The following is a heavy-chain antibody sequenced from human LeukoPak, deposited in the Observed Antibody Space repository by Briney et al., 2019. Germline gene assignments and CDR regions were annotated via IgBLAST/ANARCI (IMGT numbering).Heavy chain of an antibody. CDR2: ISYDGSNK. CDR3: AKDINYYDSSGYYF. CDR1: GFTFSSYG. Sequence: GGSLRLSCAASGFTFSSYGMHWVRQAPGKGLEWVAVISYDGSNKYYADSVKGRFTISRDNSKNTLCLQMNSLRAEDTAVYYCAKDINYYDSSGYYFWGQGTLVTVSS. J-gene: IGHJ4*02. V-gene: IGHV3-30*18. D-gene: IGHD3-22*01.